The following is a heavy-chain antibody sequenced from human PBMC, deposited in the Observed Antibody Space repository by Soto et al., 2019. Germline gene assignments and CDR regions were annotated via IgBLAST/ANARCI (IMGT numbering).Heavy chain of an antibody. CDR1: GGSISSYY. J-gene: IGHJ4*02. CDR3: AKDGYCTNGVCYQGY. V-gene: IGHV4-4*07. Sequence: QVQLQESGPGLVKPSETLSLTCTVSGGSISSYYWSWIRQPAGKGLEWIGRVYTSGSTNYNPSLRSRVTMSVDTSKNQFSLKLNSVTAADTAVYYCAKDGYCTNGVCYQGYWGQGTLVTVSS. CDR2: VYTSGST. D-gene: IGHD2-8*01.